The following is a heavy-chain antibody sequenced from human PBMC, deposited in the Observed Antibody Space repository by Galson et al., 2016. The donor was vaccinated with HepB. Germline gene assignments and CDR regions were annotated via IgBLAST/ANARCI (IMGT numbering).Heavy chain of an antibody. D-gene: IGHD3-16*02. V-gene: IGHV1-18*01. J-gene: IGHJ5*02. CDR3: ARHYDNVWGSYRSGFDR. CDR2: ITTYNGYT. Sequence: SVKVSCKASGYTFTTFGISWVRQAPGQGLEWMGWITTYNGYTNYAQKFQGRVTMTTDTSTSTAYMELRSLRYDDTAVYYCARHYDNVWGSYRSGFDRWGQGALVTVSS. CDR1: GYTFTTFG.